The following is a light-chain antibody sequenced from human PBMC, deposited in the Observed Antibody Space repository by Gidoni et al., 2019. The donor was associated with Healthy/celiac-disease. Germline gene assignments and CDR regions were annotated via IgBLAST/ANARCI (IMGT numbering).Light chain of an antibody. CDR3: QKYNSVPLT. J-gene: IGKJ4*01. CDR1: QGISNY. CDR2: TAS. V-gene: IGKV1-27*01. Sequence: DIQMNQSTSSRSASVGDRVTITCRASQGISNYLAWYQQKPGKVPKLLIYTASTLQSGVPSRFSDSGSCTDFTLTISSLQPEDVATYYCQKYNSVPLTFGGGTKVEI.